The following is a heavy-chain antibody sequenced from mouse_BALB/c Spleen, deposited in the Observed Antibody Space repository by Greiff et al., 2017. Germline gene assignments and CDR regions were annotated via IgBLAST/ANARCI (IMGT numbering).Heavy chain of an antibody. J-gene: IGHJ2*01. V-gene: IGHV5-6-3*01. CDR2: INSNGGST. CDR3: AREGPFPYFDY. Sequence: EVKLEESGGGLVQPGGSLKLSCAASGFTFSSYGMSWVRQTPDKRLELVATINSNGGSTYYPDSVKGRFTISRDNAKNTLYLQMSSLKSEDTAMYYCAREGPFPYFDYWGQGTTLTVSS. CDR1: GFTFSSYG.